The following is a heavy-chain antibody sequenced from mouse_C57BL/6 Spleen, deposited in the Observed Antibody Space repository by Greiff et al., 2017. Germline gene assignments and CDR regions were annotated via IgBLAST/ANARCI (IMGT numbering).Heavy chain of an antibody. D-gene: IGHD2-4*01. Sequence: QVQLQQPGAELVMPGASVKLSCKASGYTFTSYWMHWVKQRPGQGLEWIGEIDPSDSYTNYNQKFKGKSTLTVDKSSSTAYMQLSSLTSEDSAVYDCARAGDYDAWFAYWGQGTLVTVSA. CDR3: ARAGDYDAWFAY. J-gene: IGHJ3*01. V-gene: IGHV1-69*01. CDR1: GYTFTSYW. CDR2: IDPSDSYT.